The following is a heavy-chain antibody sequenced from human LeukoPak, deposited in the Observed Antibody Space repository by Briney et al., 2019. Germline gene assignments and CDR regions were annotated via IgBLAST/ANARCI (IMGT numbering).Heavy chain of an antibody. CDR2: ISYDGSDK. CDR1: GFTFSAYA. CDR3: ARDQSATGTSVFDY. D-gene: IGHD4-23*01. V-gene: IGHV3-30*04. J-gene: IGHJ4*02. Sequence: GRSLRLSCAASGFTFSAYAMHWVRQAPGKGLEWVSLISYDGSDKYYADSVKGRFTISRDNPKNTLYLQVNGLRAEDTAVYYCARDQSATGTSVFDYRSQGTLVTVSS.